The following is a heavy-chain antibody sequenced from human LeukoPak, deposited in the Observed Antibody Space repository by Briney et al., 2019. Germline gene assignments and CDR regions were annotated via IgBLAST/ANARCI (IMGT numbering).Heavy chain of an antibody. CDR1: GFIFRKYA. D-gene: IGHD6-6*01. J-gene: IGHJ4*02. V-gene: IGHV3-23*01. CDR3: AKDLWHLVRMIDH. Sequence: GGSLRLSCEGSGFIFRKYATNWVRQAPGKGLEWVSAISATGASTYYIDSVKGRFTISRDNSNNTLYLQMNSLRAEDTARYYCAKDLWHLVRMIDHWGQGILVIAST. CDR2: ISATGAST.